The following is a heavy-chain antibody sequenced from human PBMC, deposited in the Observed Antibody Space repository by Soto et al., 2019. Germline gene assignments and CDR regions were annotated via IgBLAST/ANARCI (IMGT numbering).Heavy chain of an antibody. CDR1: GGSVTNSSYY. CDR3: VSQRTPVITQPYCDN. D-gene: IGHD1-20*01. Sequence: PSETLSLTCTVSGGSVTNSSYYGGWIRQSPGKGLEWIGSVYYRGRSYSKSSVKSRVTISVDTSKNQFSLNLNSVTASDTAVYFGVSQRTPVITQPYCDNWGPEGRVTVSS. J-gene: IGHJ4*02. V-gene: IGHV4-39*01. CDR2: VYYRGRS.